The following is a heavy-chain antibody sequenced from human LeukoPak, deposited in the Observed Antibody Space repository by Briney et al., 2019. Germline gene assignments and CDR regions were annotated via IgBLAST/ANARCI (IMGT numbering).Heavy chain of an antibody. V-gene: IGHV3-21*01. J-gene: IGHJ4*02. CDR3: ARHLGSPSCFDY. CDR2: IGSSSSYI. CDR1: GFTFSSYS. Sequence: GALRLTCAASGFTFSSYSLNWVRQAPGKGLEWVSSIGSSSSYIYYADSVRGRFTISRHNAQNSHYLQMNSMRAEDTAVNTYARHLGSPSCFDYWGQRTLVTVSS. D-gene: IGHD2-2*01.